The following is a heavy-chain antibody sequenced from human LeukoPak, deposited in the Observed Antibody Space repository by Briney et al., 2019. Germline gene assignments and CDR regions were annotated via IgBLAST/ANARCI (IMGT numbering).Heavy chain of an antibody. J-gene: IGHJ4*02. Sequence: SVKVSCKASGGTFSSYAISWVRQAPGQGLEWMGRIIPIFGTANYAQKFQGRVTITTDESTSTAYMELSSLRSEDTAVYYCARGPFSGYDWMVGYFDYWGQGTLVTVSS. CDR1: GGTFSSYA. D-gene: IGHD5-12*01. CDR3: ARGPFSGYDWMVGYFDY. CDR2: IIPIFGTA. V-gene: IGHV1-69*05.